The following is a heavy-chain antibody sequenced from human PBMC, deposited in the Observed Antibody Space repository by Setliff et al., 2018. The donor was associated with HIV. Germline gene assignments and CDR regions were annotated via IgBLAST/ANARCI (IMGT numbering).Heavy chain of an antibody. Sequence: SETLSLTCAVSGYSINRGYYWGWIRQPPGKGLEWIGSAYQNGNTYYNPSLRSRVTISVDTSKNQLSLHLTTLTAADTALYYCARDLHQPGYFYYVDVWGKGTAVTVSS. CDR1: GYSINRGYY. CDR2: AYQNGNT. CDR3: ARDLHQPGYFYYVDV. D-gene: IGHD3-16*01. J-gene: IGHJ6*04. V-gene: IGHV4-38-2*02.